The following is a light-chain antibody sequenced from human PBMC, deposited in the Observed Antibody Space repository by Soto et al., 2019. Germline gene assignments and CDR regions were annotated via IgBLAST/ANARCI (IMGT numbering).Light chain of an antibody. CDR1: SSDVGGYNY. V-gene: IGLV2-14*01. Sequence: QSALTQPASVSGSPGQSITISCTGTSSDVGGYNYVSWYQQYPGKAPKLMIYEVSNRPSGVSNHFSASKSGNTASLTISWLQAEDEADYYCSSYTSSNTVIFGGGTKVTVL. CDR3: SSYTSSNTVI. J-gene: IGLJ2*01. CDR2: EVS.